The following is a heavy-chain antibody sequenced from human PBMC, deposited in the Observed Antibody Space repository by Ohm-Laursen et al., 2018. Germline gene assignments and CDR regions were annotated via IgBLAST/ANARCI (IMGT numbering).Heavy chain of an antibody. CDR3: ARELAYYDSSGLDAFDI. CDR1: GGSISGYY. V-gene: IGHV4-59*01. D-gene: IGHD3-22*01. CDR2: IYYSGST. J-gene: IGHJ3*02. Sequence: GTLSLTCTVSGGSISGYYWTWIRQPPGKGLEWIGYIYYSGSTNYSPSLRSRVTISLDTSKNQFSLKLSSVTAADTAVYYCARELAYYDSSGLDAFDIWGQGTMVTVSS.